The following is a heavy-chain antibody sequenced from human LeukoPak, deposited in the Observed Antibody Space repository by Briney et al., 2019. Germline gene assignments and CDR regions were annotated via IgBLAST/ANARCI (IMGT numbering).Heavy chain of an antibody. CDR3: ARLVDYYDSSAVDY. Sequence: SETLSLTCTVSGGSISSYYWSWIRQPPGKGLEWIGYIYYSGSTNYNPSLNSRVTISVDTSKNQFSLKLSSVTAADTAVYYCARLVDYYDSSAVDYWGQGTLVTVSS. V-gene: IGHV4-59*01. D-gene: IGHD3-22*01. J-gene: IGHJ4*02. CDR2: IYYSGST. CDR1: GGSISSYY.